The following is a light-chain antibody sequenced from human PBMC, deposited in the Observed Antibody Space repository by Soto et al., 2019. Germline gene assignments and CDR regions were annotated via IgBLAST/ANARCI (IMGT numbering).Light chain of an antibody. CDR2: DAS. V-gene: IGKV3-20*01. J-gene: IGKJ2*01. Sequence: ESVLTQSQGTLSLSPGERVTLSCRASQTFGRTYLAWYQQKPGQSPRLLIYDASSRATGIPDRFSGSGSGTDFTLTISRLEPEDFAVYYCQQFGTSPLYTFVQGTTLEIK. CDR3: QQFGTSPLYT. CDR1: QTFGRTY.